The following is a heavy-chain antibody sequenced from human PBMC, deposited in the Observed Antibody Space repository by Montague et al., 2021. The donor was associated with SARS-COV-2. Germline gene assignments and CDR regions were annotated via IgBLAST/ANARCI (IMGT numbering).Heavy chain of an antibody. CDR3: ARRGLFYYFGY. Sequence: TLSLTCTVSGTSISSGGYYWTWIRQHPGKGLEWIGYIFHTGRAYYNPSLETRVTISVDTSSNLFSLRLSSVTAADTAMYYCARRGLFYYFGYWGQGTLVTVSS. V-gene: IGHV4-31*03. J-gene: IGHJ4*02. CDR2: IFHTGRA. CDR1: GTSISSGGYY. D-gene: IGHD3-10*01.